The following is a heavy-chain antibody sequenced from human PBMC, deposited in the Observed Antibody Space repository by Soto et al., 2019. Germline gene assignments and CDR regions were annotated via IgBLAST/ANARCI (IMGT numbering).Heavy chain of an antibody. CDR1: GFTFSSYG. V-gene: IGHV3-30*18. Sequence: QVQLVESGGGVVQPGRSLRLSCAASGFTFSSYGRHWVRQAPGKGLEWVAVISYDGSKKSYADSVKGRFTISRDNSKNTLKMHMHNLRLEDTDVYYWAKERRDIVVVAAATVSCMDVWGQGATVTVSS. D-gene: IGHD2-15*01. J-gene: IGHJ6*02. CDR3: AKERRDIVVVAAATVSCMDV. CDR2: ISYDGSKK.